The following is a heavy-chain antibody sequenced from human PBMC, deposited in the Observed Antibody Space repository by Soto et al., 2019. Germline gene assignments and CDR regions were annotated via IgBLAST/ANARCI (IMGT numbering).Heavy chain of an antibody. CDR2: ISAYNGNT. D-gene: IGHD3-22*01. J-gene: IGHJ5*02. Sequence: QVQLVQSGAEVKKPGASVKVSCKASGYTFTSYGISWVRQPPGQGLEWMGWISAYNGNTNYAQKLQGRVTMTTDTSTSTGYMELRSLRSDDTAVYYCARDRYYYDSSGTRAFDPWGQGTVVTVSS. V-gene: IGHV1-18*01. CDR1: GYTFTSYG. CDR3: ARDRYYYDSSGTRAFDP.